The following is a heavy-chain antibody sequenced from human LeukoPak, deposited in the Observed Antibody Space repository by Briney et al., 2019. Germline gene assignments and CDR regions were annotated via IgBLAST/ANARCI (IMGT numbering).Heavy chain of an antibody. J-gene: IGHJ4*02. CDR2: IHYSGST. CDR1: GGSIDTTY. Sequence: SETLSLTCSVSGGSIDTTYWSWLRQPPGKGLEWIGNIHYSGSTNYNSSLKSRVTISVDTSKKQFSLKLSSVTAADTAVYYCVTYYFDSSGPKKNYWGQGTLVTVSS. D-gene: IGHD3-22*01. V-gene: IGHV4-59*12. CDR3: VTYYFDSSGPKKNY.